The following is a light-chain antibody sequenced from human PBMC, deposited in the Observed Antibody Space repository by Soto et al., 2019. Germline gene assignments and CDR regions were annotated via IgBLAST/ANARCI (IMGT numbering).Light chain of an antibody. CDR3: QQYDNWLT. CDR1: QSVSSN. V-gene: IGKV3-15*01. Sequence: EIVMTQSPATLSVSPGERATLSCRASQSVSSNLAWYQQKPGQAPRLLIYGASTRVTGLPARFCGSGSGTEFSLTISSLQSEDFAVYYCQQYDNWLTFGGGTKVEI. J-gene: IGKJ4*01. CDR2: GAS.